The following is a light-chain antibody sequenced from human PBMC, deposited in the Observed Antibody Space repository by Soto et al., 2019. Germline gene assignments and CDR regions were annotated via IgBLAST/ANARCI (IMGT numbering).Light chain of an antibody. CDR3: QQYGSSYPWT. CDR2: GAS. Sequence: EMVLTQSPGTLSLSPGERATLSCRASQIVSSNYLAWYQQKPGQAPRLLIYGASSRATGIPDRFSGSGSGTDFTLTIRRLEPEDFAVYYCQQYGSSYPWTFGQGTKVDI. J-gene: IGKJ1*01. V-gene: IGKV3-20*01. CDR1: QIVSSNY.